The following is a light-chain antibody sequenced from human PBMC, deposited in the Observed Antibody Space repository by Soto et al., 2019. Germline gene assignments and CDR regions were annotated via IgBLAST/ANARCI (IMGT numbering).Light chain of an antibody. CDR2: DVS. J-gene: IGLJ7*01. CDR1: SADIGAFNY. V-gene: IGLV2-14*01. CDR3: SSYSTTSALV. Sequence: QSALTQPASVSGSPGQSITMSCAGTSADIGAFNYVSWYQHHPDKVPKLLIYDVSNRPSGVSTRFSASKSANTASLTISGLQADDVADYYCSSYSTTSALVFGGGTQLTVL.